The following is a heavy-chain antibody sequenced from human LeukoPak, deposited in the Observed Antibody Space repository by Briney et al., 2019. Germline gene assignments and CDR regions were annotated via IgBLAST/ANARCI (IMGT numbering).Heavy chain of an antibody. V-gene: IGHV1-2*02. CDR3: ARGPGAHGYFDY. CDR1: GYTFTGYY. J-gene: IGHJ4*02. CDR2: INPNSGGT. D-gene: IGHD7-27*01. Sequence: ASVKVSCKASGYTFTGYYMHWVRQAPGQGLEWMGWINPNSGGTNYAQKFQGRDTMTRDTSISTAYMELSRLRSDDTAVYHCARGPGAHGYFDYWGQGTLVTVSS.